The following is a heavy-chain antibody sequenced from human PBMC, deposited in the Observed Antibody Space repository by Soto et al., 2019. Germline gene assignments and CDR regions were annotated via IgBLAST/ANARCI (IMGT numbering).Heavy chain of an antibody. J-gene: IGHJ6*03. CDR3: ARGWLTYYYYYMDV. CDR1: GGSFSGYY. CDR2: INHSGST. D-gene: IGHD5-12*01. V-gene: IGHV4-34*01. Sequence: SETLSLTCAVYGGSFSGYYWSWIRQPPGKGLEWIGEINHSGSTNYNPSLKSRVTISVDTSKNQFSLKLSSVTAADTAVYYCARGWLTYYYYYMDVWGKGTTVTVSS.